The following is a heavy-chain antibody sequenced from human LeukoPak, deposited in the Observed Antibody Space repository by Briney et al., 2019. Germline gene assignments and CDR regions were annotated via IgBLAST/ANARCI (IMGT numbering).Heavy chain of an antibody. CDR1: GLTFNDYY. J-gene: IGHJ4*02. Sequence: GGSLRLSCAASGLTFNDYYMTWVRQAPGKGLEWVSHISGSGITIYYADSVKGRFTISRDNAKRSLYLHMNSLRVEDTAFYFCARESSAGATGDYSDYWGQGALVTVSS. CDR2: ISGSGITI. CDR3: ARESSAGATGDYSDY. V-gene: IGHV3-11*01. D-gene: IGHD1-26*01.